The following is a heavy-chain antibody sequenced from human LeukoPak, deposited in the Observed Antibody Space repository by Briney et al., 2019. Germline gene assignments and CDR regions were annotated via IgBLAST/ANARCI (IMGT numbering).Heavy chain of an antibody. CDR2: IIPIFGTA. J-gene: IGHJ4*02. CDR3: ARDRSYSSSSCPFDY. D-gene: IGHD6-6*01. CDR1: GGTFSSYA. V-gene: IGHV1-69*05. Sequence: SVKVSCKASGGTFSSYAISWVRQAPGQGLEWMGGIIPIFGTANYAQKFQGRVTITTDESTSTAYMELSSLRSEDTAVYYCARDRSYSSSSCPFDYWGQGTLVTVSS.